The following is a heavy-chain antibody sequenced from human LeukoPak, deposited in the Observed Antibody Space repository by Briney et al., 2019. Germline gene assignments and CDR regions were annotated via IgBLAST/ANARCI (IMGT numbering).Heavy chain of an antibody. CDR1: GFTFSSYS. D-gene: IGHD3-10*01. CDR3: AKDTKPYVLWFGEP. V-gene: IGHV3-48*04. Sequence: RGSLRLSCAASGFTFSSYSMNWVRQAPGKGLEWVSYISSSSSTIYYADSVKGRFTISRDNAKNSLYLQMNSLRAEDTAVYYCAKDTKPYVLWFGEPWGQGTLVTVSS. CDR2: ISSSSSTI. J-gene: IGHJ5*02.